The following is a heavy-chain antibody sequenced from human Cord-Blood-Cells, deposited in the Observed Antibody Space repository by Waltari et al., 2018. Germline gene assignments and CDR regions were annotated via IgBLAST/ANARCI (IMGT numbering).Heavy chain of an antibody. CDR1: GGTFSSYA. J-gene: IGHJ6*02. Sequence: QVQLVQSGAEVKKSGSSVKVSCKASGGTFSSYAISWVRQAPGQGLEWMGGIIPIFGTANYAQKCQGRVTITADESTSTAYMELSSLRSEDTAVYYCAREITGTTIYYYYGMDVWGQGTTVTVSS. CDR2: IIPIFGTA. D-gene: IGHD1-7*01. CDR3: AREITGTTIYYYYGMDV. V-gene: IGHV1-69*01.